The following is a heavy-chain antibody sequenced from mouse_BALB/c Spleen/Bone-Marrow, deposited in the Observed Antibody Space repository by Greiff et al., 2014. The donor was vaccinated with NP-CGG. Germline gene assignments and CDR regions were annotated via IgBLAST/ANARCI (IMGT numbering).Heavy chain of an antibody. Sequence: VQLKESGGGLVQPGGSLKVSCAASGFTFNNYGISWVRQTPDKRLELVATINRNGGSSYYPDSVKGRFTISRDNAKNTLYLQMSSLKSEDTAIYYCSRGNYGNYVDYFDYWGQGTTLTVSS. D-gene: IGHD2-1*01. CDR1: GFTFNNYG. J-gene: IGHJ2*01. CDR3: SRGNYGNYVDYFDY. CDR2: INRNGGSS. V-gene: IGHV5-6-3*01.